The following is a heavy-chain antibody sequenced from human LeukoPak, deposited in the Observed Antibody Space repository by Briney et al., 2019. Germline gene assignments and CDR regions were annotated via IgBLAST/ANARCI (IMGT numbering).Heavy chain of an antibody. V-gene: IGHV4-39*07. J-gene: IGHJ4*02. CDR3: ARYGLIRGFEY. Sequence: SETLSLTCTVSGASISSSSYYWGWIRQPPGKGLEWIGNIYYSGRTYYNPSLKSRVTISVDTSKNEFSLKLTSVTAADTAVYYCARYGLIRGFEYWGQGTLVTVSS. CDR1: GASISSSSYY. D-gene: IGHD3-16*01. CDR2: IYYSGRT.